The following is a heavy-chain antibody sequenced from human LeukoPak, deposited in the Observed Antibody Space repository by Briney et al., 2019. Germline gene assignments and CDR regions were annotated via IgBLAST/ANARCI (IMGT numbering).Heavy chain of an antibody. D-gene: IGHD4-17*01. J-gene: IGHJ4*02. V-gene: IGHV4-34*01. CDR1: GGSFSGYY. CDR2: INHSGST. CDR3: ASHEYGDTQNLYYFDH. Sequence: SETLSLTCAVYGGSFSGYYWSWIRQPPGKGLEWIGEINHSGSTNYNPSLKSRGTISVDTSKNQFPLKLSSVTAADTAVYYCASHEYGDTQNLYYFDHWGQGTLVTVSS.